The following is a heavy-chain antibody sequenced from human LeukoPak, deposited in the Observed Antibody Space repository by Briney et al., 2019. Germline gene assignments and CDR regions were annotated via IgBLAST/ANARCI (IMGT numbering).Heavy chain of an antibody. CDR1: GFTFSSYN. D-gene: IGHD1-1*01. CDR2: ISSSSRTI. Sequence: PGGSLRLSCAASGFTFSSYNMNWVRQAPGKGLEWVSYISSSSRTIYYADSVKGRFRISRDNAKNSLYLQMDSLRAEDTAVYYCARDQLDNYYYHYMDVWGKGTTVTVSS. CDR3: ARDQLDNYYYHYMDV. J-gene: IGHJ6*03. V-gene: IGHV3-48*04.